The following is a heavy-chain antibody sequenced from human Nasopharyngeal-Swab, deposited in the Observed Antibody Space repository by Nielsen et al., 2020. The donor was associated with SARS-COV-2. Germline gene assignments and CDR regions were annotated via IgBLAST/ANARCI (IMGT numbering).Heavy chain of an antibody. CDR3: AKGGYSYGWGYFDY. V-gene: IGHV3-43*02. CDR1: GFTFDDYA. D-gene: IGHD5-18*01. CDR2: ISGDGGST. Sequence: GESLKISCTASGFTFDDYAMHWVRQAPGKGLEWVSLISGDGGSTYYADSVKGRFTISRDNSKNPLYLQMNSLRTEDTALYYCAKGGYSYGWGYFDYWGQGTLVTVSS. J-gene: IGHJ4*02.